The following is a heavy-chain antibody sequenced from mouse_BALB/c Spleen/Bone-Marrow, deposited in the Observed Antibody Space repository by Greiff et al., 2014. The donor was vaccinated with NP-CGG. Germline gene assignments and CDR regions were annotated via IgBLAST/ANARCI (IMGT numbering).Heavy chain of an antibody. Sequence: VQLQQSGAELVKPGASVKLSCTASGFNIKDTYMHWVKQRPEQGLEWIGRIDPANGNTKYDPKLQGKATITADTSSNTAYLQLSSRTSEDTAVYYCARIYYYGGGYFDYWGQGTTLTVSS. CDR1: GFNIKDTY. D-gene: IGHD1-1*01. J-gene: IGHJ2*01. CDR2: IDPANGNT. CDR3: ARIYYYGGGYFDY. V-gene: IGHV14-3*02.